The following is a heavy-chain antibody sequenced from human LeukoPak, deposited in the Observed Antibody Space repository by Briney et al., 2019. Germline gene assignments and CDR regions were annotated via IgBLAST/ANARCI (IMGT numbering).Heavy chain of an antibody. CDR3: ASEGDTYYYGSTPAS. CDR1: GYSFTSYY. Sequence: GASVKVSCKASGYSFTSYYMHWVRQAPGQGLEWMGWINPNSGGTNYAQKFQGRVTMTRDTSISTAYMELSRLRSDDTAVYYCASEGDTYYYGSTPASWGQGTLVTVSS. V-gene: IGHV1-2*02. J-gene: IGHJ4*02. D-gene: IGHD3-10*01. CDR2: INPNSGGT.